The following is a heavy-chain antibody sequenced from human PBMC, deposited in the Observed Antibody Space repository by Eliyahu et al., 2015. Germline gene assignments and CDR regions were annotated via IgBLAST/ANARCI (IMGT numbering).Heavy chain of an antibody. Sequence: EVQLVESGGGLVQPGGSLRLSCAASGFTFSSYAMSWVRQAPGKGLEWVXAISGSGGRTYYADSVKGRFTISRDNSKNTLYLQMNSLRAEDTAVYYCANGYCSGGSCYSGGGYWGQGTLVTVSS. V-gene: IGHV3-23*04. CDR1: GFTFSSYA. CDR3: ANGYCSGGSCYSGGGY. D-gene: IGHD2-15*01. CDR2: ISGSGGRT. J-gene: IGHJ4*02.